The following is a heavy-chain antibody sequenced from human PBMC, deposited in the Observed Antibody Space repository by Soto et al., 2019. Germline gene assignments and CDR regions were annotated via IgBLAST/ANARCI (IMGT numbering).Heavy chain of an antibody. V-gene: IGHV1-18*01. Sequence: ASVKVSCKASGYTFTSYGISWVRQAPGQGLERMGMINAYSGNTNYAQKLQGRVTMTTDTSTSTVYMELSSLRSEDTAVYYFSRDSSYYDSSGYRGFNWFDPWGQGTLVTVSS. D-gene: IGHD3-22*01. CDR2: INAYSGNT. CDR1: GYTFTSYG. J-gene: IGHJ5*02. CDR3: SRDSSYYDSSGYRGFNWFDP.